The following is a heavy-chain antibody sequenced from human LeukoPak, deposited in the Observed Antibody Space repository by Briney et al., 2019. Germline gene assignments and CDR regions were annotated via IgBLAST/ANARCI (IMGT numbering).Heavy chain of an antibody. D-gene: IGHD6-19*01. CDR1: VYTFTDYF. CDR3: ARGSSDWYVWFDP. V-gene: IGHV1-2*02. Sequence: ASVKVSCKASVYTFTDYFMHWVRQAPGQGLEWMGWINPNSGGTSYAQKFEGRVTMTRDTSISTAYMELSRLRSDDTALYYCARGSSDWYVWFDPWGQGTLVTVSS. J-gene: IGHJ5*02. CDR2: INPNSGGT.